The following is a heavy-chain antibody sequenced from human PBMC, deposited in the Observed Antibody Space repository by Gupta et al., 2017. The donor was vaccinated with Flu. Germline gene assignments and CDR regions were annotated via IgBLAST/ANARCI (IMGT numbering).Heavy chain of an antibody. Sequence: AASGFTSSGSYLQWVRQAPGKGLVWVSRINPDGSSTTYADSVKGRFTISRDNAKNTLYLQMNSLGADDTAVYYCATVTTGCWGQGTLVTVSS. J-gene: IGHJ4*02. V-gene: IGHV3-74*03. D-gene: IGHD4-17*01. CDR1: GFTSSGSY. CDR2: INPDGSST. CDR3: ATVTTGC.